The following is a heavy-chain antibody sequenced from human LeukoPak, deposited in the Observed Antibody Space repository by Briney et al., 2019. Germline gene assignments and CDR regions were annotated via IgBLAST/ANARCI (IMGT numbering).Heavy chain of an antibody. CDR1: GYSISSGYY. V-gene: IGHV4-38-2*01. CDR3: ARHDPVHTYYYEGPNPLYYFDY. D-gene: IGHD3-22*01. CDR2: IYHSGST. J-gene: IGHJ4*02. Sequence: KPSETLSLTCAVSGYSISSGYYWGWIRQPPGQGLEWIGSIYHSGSTYYNPSLKSRVTISVDTSKNQFSLKLSSVTAADTAVYYCARHDPVHTYYYEGPNPLYYFDYWGQGTLVTVSS.